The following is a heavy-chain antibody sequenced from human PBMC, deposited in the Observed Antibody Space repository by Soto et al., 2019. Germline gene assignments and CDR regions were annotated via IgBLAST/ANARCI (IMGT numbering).Heavy chain of an antibody. CDR1: GGSVSSGDYY. D-gene: IGHD5-18*01. CDR3: ARIPVDTYMINWFDP. CDR2: IYYSGST. J-gene: IGHJ5*02. Sequence: LSLTCTVSGGSVSSGDYYWSWIRQPPGKGLEWIGYIYYSGSTNYNPSLKSRVSISLDTSKNQFSLRLTSVTAADTAVYYCARIPVDTYMINWFDPWGQGTLVTVSS. V-gene: IGHV4-61*08.